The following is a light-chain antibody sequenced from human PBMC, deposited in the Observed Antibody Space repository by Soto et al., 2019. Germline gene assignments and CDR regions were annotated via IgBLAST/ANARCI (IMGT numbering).Light chain of an antibody. CDR3: KEDLQPTPYT. V-gene: IGKV2-28*01. J-gene: IGKJ2*01. CDR1: QSLLHSNGYNY. Sequence: DIVMTQSPLSLPVTPGEPASISCRSSQSLLHSNGYNYLDWYLQKPGQSPQLLIYLGSNRASGVAGKCSGSGSCTDYKLKISSVEAEDVVVDYYKEDLQPTPYTFGQGTKLEIK. CDR2: LGS.